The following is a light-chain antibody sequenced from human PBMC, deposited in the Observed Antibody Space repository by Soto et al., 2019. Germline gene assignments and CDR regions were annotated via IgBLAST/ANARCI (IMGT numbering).Light chain of an antibody. CDR3: QQRYSTPRIT. Sequence: DIQMTQSPSSLSASVGDRVTITCRASQSISSYLNWYQQKPGKAPKLLIYAASSLQSGVPSRFSGSGSGTDFTLTISSLQPEDFATYYCQQRYSTPRITFGTGTKVDIK. J-gene: IGKJ3*01. CDR2: AAS. V-gene: IGKV1-39*01. CDR1: QSISSY.